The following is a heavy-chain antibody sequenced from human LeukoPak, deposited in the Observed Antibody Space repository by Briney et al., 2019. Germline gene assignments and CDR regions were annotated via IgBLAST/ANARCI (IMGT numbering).Heavy chain of an antibody. D-gene: IGHD5-24*01. Sequence: TGESLKISCKGSGYRFTNYWIGWARRMPGKGLEWMGIINPSDSDTRYSPSFQGQVTISADKSISTAYLQWSSLKASDTAMYYCAREEDDNNFFDYWGQGTLVTVSS. J-gene: IGHJ4*02. CDR2: INPSDSDT. CDR1: GYRFTNYW. CDR3: AREEDDNNFFDY. V-gene: IGHV5-51*01.